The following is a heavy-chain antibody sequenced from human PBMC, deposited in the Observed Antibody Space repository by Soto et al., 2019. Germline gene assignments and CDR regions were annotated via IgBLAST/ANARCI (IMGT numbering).Heavy chain of an antibody. V-gene: IGHV3-23*01. CDR2: ISGSGGST. CDR1: GFTFSSYA. J-gene: IGHJ6*02. CDR3: ARDWFCSSTSCPPAAGYYYYYGMDV. D-gene: IGHD2-2*01. Sequence: VGSLRLSCAASGFTFSSYAMSWVRQAPGKGLEWVSAISGSGGSTYYADSVKGRFTISRDNSKNTLYLQMNSLRAEDTAVYYCARDWFCSSTSCPPAAGYYYYYGMDVWGQGTTVTVSS.